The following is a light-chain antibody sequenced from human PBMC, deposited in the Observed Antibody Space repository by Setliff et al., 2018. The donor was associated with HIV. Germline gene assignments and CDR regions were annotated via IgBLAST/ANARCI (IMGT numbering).Light chain of an antibody. CDR1: SGDVGRYNL. CDR3: CSYTRGGTYV. J-gene: IGLJ1*01. V-gene: IGLV2-23*01. Sequence: QSALAQPASVSGSPGQSITISCTGTSGDVGRYNLVSWYQQYPGKAPRLIIYGDSERPSGVSNRFSGSKSGNTASLTISGLQADDEADYYCCSYTRGGTYVFGTGTKVTV. CDR2: GDS.